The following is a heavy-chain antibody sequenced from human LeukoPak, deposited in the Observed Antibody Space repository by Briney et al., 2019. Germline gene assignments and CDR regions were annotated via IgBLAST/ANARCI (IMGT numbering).Heavy chain of an antibody. CDR1: VGSLSSSSYY. J-gene: IGHJ4*02. CDR3: ARYGYSYGLDY. V-gene: IGHV4-61*01. D-gene: IGHD5-18*01. CDR2: IHYTGST. Sequence: SETLSLTCTLSVGSLSSSSYYWSWIRQPPGKGLEWIGYIHYTGSTIHNPSLKSRVTISVDTSKNQFSLKLSSVTAADAAVYYCARYGYSYGLDYWGQGTLVTVSS.